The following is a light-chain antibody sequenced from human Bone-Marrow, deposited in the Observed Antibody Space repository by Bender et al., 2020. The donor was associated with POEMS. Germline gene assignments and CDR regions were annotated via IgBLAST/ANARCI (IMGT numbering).Light chain of an antibody. CDR2: GND. CDR1: SSNIGGNA. V-gene: IGLV1-44*01. J-gene: IGLJ3*02. Sequence: QSVLTQPPSASGTPGQRVTISCSGSSSNIGGNAVNWWQQLPGTAPKLLIYGNDQRPSGVLARFLGPKSAPTPSLAIRGLQSGEGVDYFGQGWVGILNGWVVGGG. CDR3: QGWVGILNGWV.